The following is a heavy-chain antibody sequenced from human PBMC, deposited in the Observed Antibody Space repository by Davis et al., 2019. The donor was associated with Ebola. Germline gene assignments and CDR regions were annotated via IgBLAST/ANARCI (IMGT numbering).Heavy chain of an antibody. V-gene: IGHV3-21*01. D-gene: IGHD3-10*01. CDR1: GFTFSSYS. CDR3: TRSWEY. CDR2: ISSSSSYI. J-gene: IGHJ4*02. Sequence: GESLKISCAASGFTFSSYSMNWVHQAPGKGLEWVSSISSSSSYIYYANSVKGRFTISRDNAKNSLFLQMSSLRAEDTAVYYCTRSWEYWGQGTLVTVSS.